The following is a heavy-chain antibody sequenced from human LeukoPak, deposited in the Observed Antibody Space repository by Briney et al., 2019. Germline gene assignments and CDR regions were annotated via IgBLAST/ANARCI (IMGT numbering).Heavy chain of an antibody. Sequence: PSQTLSLTCTVSGGSISSGGYYWSWIRQPPGKGLEWIGYIYHSGSTYYNPSLKSRVTISVGRSKNQFSLKLSSVTAADTAVYYCARFADPPLDAFDIWGQGTMVTVSS. CDR2: IYHSGST. CDR3: ARFADPPLDAFDI. J-gene: IGHJ3*02. CDR1: GGSISSGGYY. V-gene: IGHV4-30-2*01.